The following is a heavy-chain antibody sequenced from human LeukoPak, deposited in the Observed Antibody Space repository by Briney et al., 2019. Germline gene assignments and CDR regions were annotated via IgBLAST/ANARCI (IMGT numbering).Heavy chain of an antibody. CDR1: GGTFSSYA. CDR3: ARQYCSGGSCYPDPGHSPLDY. V-gene: IGHV1-69*05. D-gene: IGHD2-15*01. CDR2: IIPIFGTA. J-gene: IGHJ4*02. Sequence: ASVKVSCKASGGTFSSYAISWVRQAPGQGLEWMGRIIPIFGTANYAQKFQGRGTITTDESTSTAYMELSSLRSEDTAVYYCARQYCSGGSCYPDPGHSPLDYWGQGTLVTVSS.